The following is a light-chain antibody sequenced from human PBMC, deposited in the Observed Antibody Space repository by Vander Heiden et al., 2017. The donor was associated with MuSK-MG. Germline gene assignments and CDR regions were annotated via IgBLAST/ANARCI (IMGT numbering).Light chain of an antibody. J-gene: IGKJ1*01. CDR3: QQDDSSPWT. Sequence: DIVMTQSPDSLAVSLGERATINCKSSQSVLYSSNNKNYLAWYHQKPGQPPKLLIYWASTRESGVPDRFSGSGSGTDFTLTISSLQAEDVAVYYCQQDDSSPWTFGQGTKVXIK. CDR2: WAS. CDR1: QSVLYSSNNKNY. V-gene: IGKV4-1*01.